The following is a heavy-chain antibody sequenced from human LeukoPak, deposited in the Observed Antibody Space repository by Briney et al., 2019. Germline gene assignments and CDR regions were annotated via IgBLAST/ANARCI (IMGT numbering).Heavy chain of an antibody. J-gene: IGHJ3*01. CDR2: ISFDISDR. CDR1: GFPFSTYV. CDR3: ARARYNAGFYAFNL. V-gene: IGHV3-30*03. Sequence: PGGSLRLSCEASGFPFSTYVMHWVRQAPAKGLEWVSLISFDISDRYYADSVKGRFTISRDNSKNTLYLRMNRLTSEDTAVYYCARARYNAGFYAFNLWGQGTMVTVSS. D-gene: IGHD1-14*01.